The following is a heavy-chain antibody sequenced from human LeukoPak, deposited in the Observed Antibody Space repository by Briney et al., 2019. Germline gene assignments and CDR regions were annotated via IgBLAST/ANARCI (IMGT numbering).Heavy chain of an antibody. Sequence: GGSLTHSCAASGVTYSSFWMSWVRQAPGKGPEWVARQKQDGREQYHVDFVKGRYRISRHNAKNSLYLQMNSLGANVTAVYYWAGGTGIDVGGQGTTGTVSS. CDR2: QKQDGREQ. V-gene: IGHV3-7*05. J-gene: IGHJ6*02. CDR3: AGGTGIDV. CDR1: GVTYSSFW. D-gene: IGHD1-26*01.